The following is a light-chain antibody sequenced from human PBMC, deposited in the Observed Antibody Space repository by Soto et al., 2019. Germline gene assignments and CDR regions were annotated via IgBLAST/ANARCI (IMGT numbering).Light chain of an antibody. CDR3: QQYNKWPPIT. CDR1: QGIRND. J-gene: IGKJ5*01. CDR2: AAS. Sequence: DIQMTQSPSSLSASVGDRVTITCRASQGIRNDLGWYQQKPGKAPKRLIYAASALEGGVPSRFSGSGFGTEFTLTISSLQPEDFAVYYCQQYNKWPPITFGQGTRLEIK. V-gene: IGKV1-17*01.